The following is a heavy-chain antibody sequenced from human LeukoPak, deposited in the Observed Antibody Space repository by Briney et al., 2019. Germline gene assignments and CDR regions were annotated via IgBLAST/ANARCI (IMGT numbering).Heavy chain of an antibody. CDR3: ASISDLWSGYSLPPIDY. Sequence: ASVKVSCKASGYTFTSYYMHWVRQAPGQGLEWMGWINPNSGGTNYAQKFQGRVTMTRDTSISTAYMELSRLRSDDTAVYYCASISDLWSGYSLPPIDYWGQGTLVTVSP. D-gene: IGHD3-3*01. CDR1: GYTFTSYY. CDR2: INPNSGGT. V-gene: IGHV1-2*02. J-gene: IGHJ4*02.